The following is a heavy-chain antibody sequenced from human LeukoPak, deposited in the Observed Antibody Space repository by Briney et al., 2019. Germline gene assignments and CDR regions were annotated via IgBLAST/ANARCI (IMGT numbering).Heavy chain of an antibody. J-gene: IGHJ6*02. CDR1: GFTFSSYA. Sequence: PGGSLRLSCAASGFTFSSYAMSWVRQAPGRGLEWVSTISENGDSKYYADSVKGRFTISRDNSKNTLFLRLNSLRAEDTAVYYCAKIRGYGIYVMDVWGQGTTVTVS. CDR3: AKIRGYGIYVMDV. V-gene: IGHV3-23*01. CDR2: ISENGDSK. D-gene: IGHD6-25*01.